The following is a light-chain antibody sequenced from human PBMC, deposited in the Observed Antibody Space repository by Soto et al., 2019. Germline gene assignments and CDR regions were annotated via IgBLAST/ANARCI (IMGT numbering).Light chain of an antibody. CDR3: SSYTSSSTRV. CDR1: SSDVGGYNY. Sequence: QAVVTQPASVSGSPGQSITISCTGTSSDVGGYNYVSWYQQHPGKAPKLMIYEVSNRPSGVSNRFSGSKSGNTASLTISGLQAEDEADDYCSSYTSSSTRVFGGGTQLTVL. CDR2: EVS. J-gene: IGLJ3*02. V-gene: IGLV2-14*01.